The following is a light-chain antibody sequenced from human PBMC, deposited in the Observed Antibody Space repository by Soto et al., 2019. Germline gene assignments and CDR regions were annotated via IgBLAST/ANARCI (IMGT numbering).Light chain of an antibody. V-gene: IGLV2-14*01. CDR1: SIDVGAYNF. Sequence: QSVLTQPASVSGSPGQSITISCTGSSIDVGAYNFVSWYQHHPGKAPKLILYEASILQSGVPSRFSGSGSGTDFTLTISSLQAEDFATYYCQQTRSYPSTFGGGTK. CDR3: QQTRSYPST. J-gene: IGLJ2*01. CDR2: EAS.